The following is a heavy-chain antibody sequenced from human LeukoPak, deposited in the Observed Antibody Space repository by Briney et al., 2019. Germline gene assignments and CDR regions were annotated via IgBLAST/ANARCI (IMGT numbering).Heavy chain of an antibody. J-gene: IGHJ6*02. D-gene: IGHD2-8*01. CDR2: IRSKANGYAT. CDR1: GFTFSGSA. Sequence: GGSLRLSCAASGFTFSGSAMHWVRQASGKGLEWVGRIRSKANGYATAYAASVKGRFTISRDDSKNTAYLQMNSLKTEDTAVYYCTAGVDYYYGMDVWGQGTTVTVSS. CDR3: TAGVDYYYGMDV. V-gene: IGHV3-73*01.